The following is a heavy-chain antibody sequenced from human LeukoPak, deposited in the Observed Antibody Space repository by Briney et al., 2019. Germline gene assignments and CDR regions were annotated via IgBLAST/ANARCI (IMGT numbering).Heavy chain of an antibody. CDR3: AKDLGLQVGASPFDY. D-gene: IGHD1-26*01. CDR2: ISSSGSTI. J-gene: IGHJ4*02. Sequence: PGGSLRLSCAASGFTFSSYEMNWVRQAPGKGLEWVSYISSSGSTIYYADSVKGRFTISRDNAKNTLYLQMNSLRSEDTAVYYCAKDLGLQVGASPFDYWGQGTLVTVSS. CDR1: GFTFSSYE. V-gene: IGHV3-48*03.